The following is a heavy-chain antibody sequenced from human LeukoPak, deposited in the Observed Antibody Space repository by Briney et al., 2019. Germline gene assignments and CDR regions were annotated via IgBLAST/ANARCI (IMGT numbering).Heavy chain of an antibody. CDR2: IYNTDST. J-gene: IGHJ4*02. CDR3: ARGDHYDESGYPGACSF. D-gene: IGHD3-3*01. CDR1: GFTVSSNY. Sequence: ESGGSLRLSCAASGFTVSSNYMSWVRQAPGKGLEWVSLIYNTDSTYYADSVKGRFTISRDNSKNTLYLEMNSLRAEDTAVYYCARGDHYDESGYPGACSFRGQGILVTVSS. V-gene: IGHV3-53*01.